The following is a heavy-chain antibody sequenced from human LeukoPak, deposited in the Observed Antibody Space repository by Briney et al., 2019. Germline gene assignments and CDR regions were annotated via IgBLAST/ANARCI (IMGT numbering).Heavy chain of an antibody. D-gene: IGHD3-10*01. CDR2: IYYSGST. Sequence: SETLSLTCTASGGSISSYYWSWIRQPPGKGLEWIGYIYYSGSTNYNPSLKSRVTISVDTSKNQFSLKLSSVTAADKAVYYCARAGQYGSGSYYSIYYGMDVWGKGTTVTVSS. CDR1: GGSISSYY. J-gene: IGHJ6*04. CDR3: ARAGQYGSGSYYSIYYGMDV. V-gene: IGHV4-59*01.